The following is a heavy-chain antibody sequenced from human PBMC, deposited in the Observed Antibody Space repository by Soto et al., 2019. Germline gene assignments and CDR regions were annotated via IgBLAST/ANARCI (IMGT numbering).Heavy chain of an antibody. CDR2: ASGSGGST. CDR3: AKAAGYGSGWYYFDY. J-gene: IGHJ4*02. CDR1: GFTFSNYA. V-gene: IGHV3-23*01. D-gene: IGHD6-19*01. Sequence: EVQLLESGGGLVQPGGSLRLSCAASGFTFSNYAMSWVRQAPGKGLEWVSAASGSGGSTYYADSVKGRFTISRDNSKNTLYLQMNSLRAEDTAVYYCAKAAGYGSGWYYFDYWGQGTLVTVSS.